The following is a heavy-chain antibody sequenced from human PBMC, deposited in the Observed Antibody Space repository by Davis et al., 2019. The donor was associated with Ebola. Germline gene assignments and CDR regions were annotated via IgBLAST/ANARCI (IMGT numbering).Heavy chain of an antibody. Sequence: KVSCKGSGYSFTSYWISWVRQMPGKGLAWMGRIDPSDSYTNYSPSFQGHVTISADKSISTAYLQWSSLKASDTAMYYCARHFSIAAAGTNFDYWGQGTLVTVSS. V-gene: IGHV5-10-1*01. D-gene: IGHD6-13*01. J-gene: IGHJ4*02. CDR2: IDPSDSYT. CDR3: ARHFSIAAAGTNFDY. CDR1: GYSFTSYW.